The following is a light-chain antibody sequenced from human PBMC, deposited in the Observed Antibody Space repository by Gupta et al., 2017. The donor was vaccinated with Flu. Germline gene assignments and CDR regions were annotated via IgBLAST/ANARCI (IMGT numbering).Light chain of an antibody. Sequence: GTLSLSPGERATLSCRASQSVSSSYLAWYQQKPGQAPRLLIYGASSRATGIPDRFSGSGFATDFTLTISRLEPEDFAVYYCQQDGSSLGTFGQGTKLEI. CDR1: QSVSSSY. CDR3: QQDGSSLGT. J-gene: IGKJ2*01. V-gene: IGKV3-20*01. CDR2: GAS.